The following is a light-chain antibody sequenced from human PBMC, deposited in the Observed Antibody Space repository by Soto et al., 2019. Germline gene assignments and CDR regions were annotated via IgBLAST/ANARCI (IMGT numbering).Light chain of an antibody. J-gene: IGLJ1*01. CDR1: SSNIGSNY. V-gene: IGLV1-47*01. CDR3: AAWDASLGGFYV. CDR2: RNN. Sequence: QSVLTQPPSASGTPGQRVTISCSGSSSNIGSNYVYWYQQLPGTAPKLLIYRNNQRPSGVPDGFSASKAGASASMAISGLEFEDEGDYYCAAWDASLGGFYVFGSGTKVTVL.